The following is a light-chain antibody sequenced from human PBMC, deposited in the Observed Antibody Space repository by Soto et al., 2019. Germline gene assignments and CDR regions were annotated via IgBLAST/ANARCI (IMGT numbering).Light chain of an antibody. CDR2: DVS. J-gene: IGLJ1*01. V-gene: IGLV2-14*01. Sequence: QSALTQPASVSGSPGQSITISCTGTSSDVGGYNYVSWYQQHPGKVPKLMIYDVSNRPSGVSSRFSGSKSGNTASLTISGLQAEDEADYYCSSYTSSSTVYVFGTGTKSPS. CDR3: SSYTSSSTVYV. CDR1: SSDVGGYNY.